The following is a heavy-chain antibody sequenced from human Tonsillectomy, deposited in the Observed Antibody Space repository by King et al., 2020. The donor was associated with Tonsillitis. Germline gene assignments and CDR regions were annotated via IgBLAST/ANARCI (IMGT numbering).Heavy chain of an antibody. CDR1: GYTFTSYG. CDR2: ISAYNGNT. J-gene: IGHJ3*02. V-gene: IGHV1-18*01. CDR3: ARNAYVRRTYRGDDAFDI. Sequence: QLVQSGAEVKKPGASVTVSCKASGYTFTSYGISWVRQAPGQGLEWMGWISAYNGNTNYAQNLQGRVTLTTDTSTSTAYTVLRSLRSDETAVYYCARNAYVRRTYRGDDAFDIWGQGTMVTVSS. D-gene: IGHD3-16*01.